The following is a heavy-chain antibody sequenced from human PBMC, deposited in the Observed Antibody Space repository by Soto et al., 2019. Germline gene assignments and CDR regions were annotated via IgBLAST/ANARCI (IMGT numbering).Heavy chain of an antibody. V-gene: IGHV4-59*01. J-gene: IGHJ4*02. D-gene: IGHD3-10*01. CDR1: GGSITSYY. CDR2: IYYNGNI. Sequence: QVQLQESGPGLVKPLETLSLTCTVPGGSITSYYWSWVRQPPGKGIEWIGYIYYNGNINYNPSLKSRLTISLDPSKNQFSLRLSSVTAADTAVYYCATGRVYFGSEYWGQGTLVTVSS. CDR3: ATGRVYFGSEY.